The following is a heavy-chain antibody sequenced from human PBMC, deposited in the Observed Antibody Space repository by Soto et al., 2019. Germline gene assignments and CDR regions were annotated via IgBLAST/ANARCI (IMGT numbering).Heavy chain of an antibody. Sequence: GGSLRLSCAASGFAFSGYTMNWVRQAPGKGLEWISSISGSSRTIYYVDSVKGRFTISRDNAKNSLYLQMNSLRDEDTAVYYCARGEWSSSAPGNPWGQGTLVTVSS. CDR2: ISGSSRTI. CDR1: GFAFSGYT. CDR3: ARGEWSSSAPGNP. V-gene: IGHV3-48*02. D-gene: IGHD6-6*01. J-gene: IGHJ5*02.